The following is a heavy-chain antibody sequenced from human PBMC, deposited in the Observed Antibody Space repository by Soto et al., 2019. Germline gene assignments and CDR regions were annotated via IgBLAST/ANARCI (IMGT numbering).Heavy chain of an antibody. CDR2: IYSSGIT. D-gene: IGHD3-3*01. CDR1: GDSISSGDSY. J-gene: IGHJ5*02. CDR3: ARGREGGSDSLGSGYYTNWFDP. Sequence: SETLSLTCTVSGDSISSGDSYWSWIRQSPGKGLEWIGYIYSSGITYYNESLKSRVSMSVDTSNNQFSLKMNSVTAADSAVYYCARGREGGSDSLGSGYYTNWFDPWGQGRRVTV. V-gene: IGHV4-30-4*01.